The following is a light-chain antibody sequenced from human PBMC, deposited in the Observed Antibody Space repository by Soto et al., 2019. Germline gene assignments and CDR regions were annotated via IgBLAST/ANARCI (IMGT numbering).Light chain of an antibody. V-gene: IGKV3-11*01. CDR2: DAS. CDR1: QSVSRY. Sequence: EIVLTQSPATLSLSPGERATLSCRASQSVSRYLAWYQQTPGQAPRLLIYDASNRATGIPARFSGSGSGTDFTLTISSLEPEDFAVYYCQQRSNWPPYTFGQGTKLEIK. J-gene: IGKJ2*01. CDR3: QQRSNWPPYT.